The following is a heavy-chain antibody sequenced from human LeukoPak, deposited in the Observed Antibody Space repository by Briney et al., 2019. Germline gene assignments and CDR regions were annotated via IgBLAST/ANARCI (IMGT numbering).Heavy chain of an antibody. V-gene: IGHV1-46*01. J-gene: IGHJ6*03. D-gene: IGHD2-2*01. CDR1: GGTFSSYA. CDR3: ERENSAAIYYYYYMDV. CDR2: INTSGGST. Sequence: ASVKVSCKASGGTFSSYAISSVRQAPGQGLEWMGIINTSGGSTSYAQKFQGRVTMTRDMSTSTVYMELSSLSSEDTAVYYCERENSAAIYYYYYMDVWGKGNTVTVSS.